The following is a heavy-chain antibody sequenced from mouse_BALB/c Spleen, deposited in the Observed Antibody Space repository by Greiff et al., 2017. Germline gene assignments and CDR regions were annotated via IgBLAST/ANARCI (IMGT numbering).Heavy chain of an antibody. D-gene: IGHD1-1*01. V-gene: IGHV5-17*02. CDR2: ISSGSSTI. Sequence: EVMLVESGGGLVQPGGSRKLSCAASGFTFSSFGMHWVRQAPEKGLEWVAYISSGSSTIYYADTVKGRFTISRDNPKNTLFLQMTSLRSEDTAMYYCARSPYSAYAMDYWGQGTSVTVSS. CDR1: GFTFSSFG. J-gene: IGHJ4*01. CDR3: ARSPYSAYAMDY.